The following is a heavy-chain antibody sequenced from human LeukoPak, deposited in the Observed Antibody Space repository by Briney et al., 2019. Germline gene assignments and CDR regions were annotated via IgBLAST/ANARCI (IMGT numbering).Heavy chain of an antibody. CDR3: ARDDQLAAAGAYAFDI. D-gene: IGHD6-13*01. Sequence: PGGSLSLSCAASGFTFSSYWMSWVRQPPGKGLEWVANIKQDGSEKYYVDSVKGRFTISRDNAKDSLYLQMNSLRAEDTAVYYCARDDQLAAAGAYAFDIWGQGTMVTVSS. CDR2: IKQDGSEK. J-gene: IGHJ3*02. V-gene: IGHV3-7*01. CDR1: GFTFSSYW.